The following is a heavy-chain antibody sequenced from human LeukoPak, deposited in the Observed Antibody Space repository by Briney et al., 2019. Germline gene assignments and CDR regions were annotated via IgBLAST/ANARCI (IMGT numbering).Heavy chain of an antibody. CDR1: GSSIRSSTYY. V-gene: IGHV4-39*01. CDR2: IYYSGST. J-gene: IGHJ4*02. CDR3: ARTTDSSSYYSHFDY. Sequence: SETLSLTCTVSGSSIRSSTYYWGWIRQPPGKCLEWIATIYYSGSTYYNPSLKSRVTTSVDTSQNQFSLRLSSVTCADTAVYYCARTTDSSSYYSHFDYWGQGTLVTVSS. D-gene: IGHD3-22*01.